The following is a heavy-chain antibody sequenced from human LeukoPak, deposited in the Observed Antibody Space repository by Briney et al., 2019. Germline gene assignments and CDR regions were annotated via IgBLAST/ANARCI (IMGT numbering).Heavy chain of an antibody. CDR1: GYTFTSYD. V-gene: IGHV1-8*01. Sequence: ASVKVSCKASGYTFTSYDINWVRQATGQGLEGMGWMNPNSGNTGYAQKFQGRVTMTRNTSISTAYMELSSLRSEDTAVYYCARGPYYYGSGSYYYYYYMDVWGKGTTVTISS. D-gene: IGHD3-10*01. CDR3: ARGPYYYGSGSYYYYYYMDV. J-gene: IGHJ6*03. CDR2: MNPNSGNT.